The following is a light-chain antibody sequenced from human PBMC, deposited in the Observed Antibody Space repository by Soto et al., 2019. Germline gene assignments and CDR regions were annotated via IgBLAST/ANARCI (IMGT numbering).Light chain of an antibody. J-gene: IGKJ1*01. Sequence: EIVLTQSPGTLSLSPGERATVSCRAVQSVSSSYLAWYQQKPGQAPRLLIYGASSRATGIPDRFSGSGSGTDFTLTISRLEPEDFAVYYCQQYGSSPPITFGQGTKVDI. CDR2: GAS. CDR1: QSVSSSY. CDR3: QQYGSSPPIT. V-gene: IGKV3-20*01.